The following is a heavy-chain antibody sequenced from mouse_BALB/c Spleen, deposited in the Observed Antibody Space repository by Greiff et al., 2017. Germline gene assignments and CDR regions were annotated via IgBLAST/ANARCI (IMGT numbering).Heavy chain of an antibody. CDR3: ARGRDYGSSYVAWFAY. CDR1: GFTFSSFG. D-gene: IGHD1-1*01. V-gene: IGHV5-17*02. J-gene: IGHJ3*01. Sequence: EVMLVESGGGLVQPGGSRKLSCAASGFTFSSFGMHWVRQAPEKGLEWVAYISSGSSTIYYADTVKGRFTISRDNPKNTLFLQMTSLRSEDTAMYYCARGRDYGSSYVAWFAYWGQGTLVTVSA. CDR2: ISSGSSTI.